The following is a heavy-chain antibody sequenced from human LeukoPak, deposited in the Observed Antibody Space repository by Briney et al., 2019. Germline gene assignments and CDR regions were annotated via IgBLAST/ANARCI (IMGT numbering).Heavy chain of an antibody. CDR1: GFTFSSYA. J-gene: IGHJ6*02. CDR2: ISYDGSNK. D-gene: IGHD1-1*01. CDR3: ARYDARYGMDV. Sequence: WGSLRLSCAASGFTFSSYAMHWVRQAPGKGLEWVAVISYDGSNKYYADSVKGRFTISRDNSKNTLYLQMNSLRAEDTAVYYCARYDARYGMDVGGQGARVIVSS. V-gene: IGHV3-30-3*01.